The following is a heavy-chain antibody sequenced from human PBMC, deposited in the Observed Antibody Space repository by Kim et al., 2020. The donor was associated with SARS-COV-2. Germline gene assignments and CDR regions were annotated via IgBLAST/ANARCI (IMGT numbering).Heavy chain of an antibody. D-gene: IGHD4-4*01. J-gene: IGHJ4*02. V-gene: IGHV3-21*06. CDR2: I. Sequence: IYYADSVEGRFTSSRDNARNSVYLQMNSLRAEDTAVYYCTRDSSTVHFDFWGQGTLVTVSS. CDR3: TRDSSTVHFDF.